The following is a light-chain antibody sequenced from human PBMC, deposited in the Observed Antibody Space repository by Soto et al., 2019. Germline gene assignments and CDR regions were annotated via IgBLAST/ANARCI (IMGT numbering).Light chain of an antibody. J-gene: IGKJ1*01. V-gene: IGKV3-20*01. CDR3: QHYNSYSEA. CDR2: GAS. CDR1: QSVSNNY. Sequence: EIVLPQSPGTLSLSPGERATLSCRASQSVSNNYLAWYQQKPGQAPRLLIYGASNRATGIPDRFSGSGSGTDFTLTISSLQPDDFATYYCQHYNSYSEAFGQGTKVDIK.